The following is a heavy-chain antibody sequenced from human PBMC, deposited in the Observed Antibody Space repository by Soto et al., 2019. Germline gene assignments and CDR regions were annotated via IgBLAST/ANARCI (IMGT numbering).Heavy chain of an antibody. Sequence: SETLSLTSTVSGGSISNYYWSWIRQPPGKGLEWIGYVYYSGSTHYNPSLKSRVTISVDTSKNQISLKLSSVTAADTAVYYCARDAYSSSWLDFWGQGTLVTVS. CDR1: GGSISNYY. V-gene: IGHV4-59*01. CDR2: VYYSGST. D-gene: IGHD6-13*01. CDR3: ARDAYSSSWLDF. J-gene: IGHJ4*02.